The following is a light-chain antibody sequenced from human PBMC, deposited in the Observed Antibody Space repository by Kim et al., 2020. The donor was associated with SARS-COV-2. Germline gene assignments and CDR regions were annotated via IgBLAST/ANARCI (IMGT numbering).Light chain of an antibody. J-gene: IGLJ1*01. CDR1: SSDVGGYNY. CDR2: DIS. CDR3: SSYTTSSTFFYV. V-gene: IGLV2-14*01. Sequence: LTQPASVSGSPGQSITIPCTGTSSDVGGYNYVYWYQQHPGKAPKLMIYDISERPSGVSSRFSGSKSGNTASLTISGLQAEDEADYYCSSYTTSSTFFYVFGTGTKVTVL.